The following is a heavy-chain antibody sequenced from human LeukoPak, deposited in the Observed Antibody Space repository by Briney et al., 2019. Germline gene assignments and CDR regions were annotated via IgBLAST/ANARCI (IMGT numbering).Heavy chain of an antibody. CDR1: VFTFSGYA. J-gene: IGHJ4*02. CDR3: AKDPAAHMVTTRVALRY. V-gene: IGHV3-64D*06. CDR2: IRSKGGST. Sequence: PGGSLRLSCSCSVFTFSGYAMHWVRQAPGKGLEYVSAIRSKGGSTYYAGSVKGRFTISRDNSKNMLYLQMSSLRAEDTAVYYCAKDPAAHMVTTRVALRYWGQGTLVTVSS. D-gene: IGHD4-17*01.